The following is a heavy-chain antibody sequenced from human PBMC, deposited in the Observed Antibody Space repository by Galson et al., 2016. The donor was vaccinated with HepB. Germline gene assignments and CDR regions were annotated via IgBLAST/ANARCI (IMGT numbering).Heavy chain of an antibody. J-gene: IGHJ5*02. Sequence: SLRLSCVASGFTFSSFTMNWVRQAPGKGLEWVSGIRSDSSTVYYADSVKGRFTISRDNARNSLYLQMDSLRDDDTAMYYCVRVQDGADIWVDPWGQGTLVTVSS. CDR3: VRVQDGADIWVDP. V-gene: IGHV3-48*02. CDR2: IRSDSSTV. D-gene: IGHD4-17*01. CDR1: GFTFSSFT.